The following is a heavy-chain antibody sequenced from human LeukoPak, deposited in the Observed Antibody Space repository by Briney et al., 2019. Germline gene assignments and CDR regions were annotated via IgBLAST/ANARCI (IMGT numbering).Heavy chain of an antibody. J-gene: IGHJ4*02. Sequence: SETLSLTCTVSGGSVSSGSYYWSWIRQPPGKGLEWIGYIYYSGSTNYNPSLKSRVTISVDTSKNQFSLKLSSVTAADTAVYYCARRYSSGRFDYWVPGTLVTVSS. D-gene: IGHD6-19*01. CDR2: IYYSGST. CDR1: GGSVSSGSYY. CDR3: ARRYSSGRFDY. V-gene: IGHV4-61*01.